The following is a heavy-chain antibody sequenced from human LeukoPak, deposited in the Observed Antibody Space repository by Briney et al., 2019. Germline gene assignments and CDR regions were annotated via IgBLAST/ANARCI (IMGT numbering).Heavy chain of an antibody. D-gene: IGHD3-9*01. V-gene: IGHV3-11*04. J-gene: IGHJ4*02. CDR3: AREVLRYFDWPSPFDY. CDR2: ISSSGSTI. CDR1: GFTFSDYY. Sequence: PGGSLRLSCAASGFTFSDYYMSWLRQAPGKGPEWVAYISSSGSTIYYADSVKGRFTISRDNAKNSLYLQMNSLRAEDTAVYYCAREVLRYFDWPSPFDYWGQGTLVTVSS.